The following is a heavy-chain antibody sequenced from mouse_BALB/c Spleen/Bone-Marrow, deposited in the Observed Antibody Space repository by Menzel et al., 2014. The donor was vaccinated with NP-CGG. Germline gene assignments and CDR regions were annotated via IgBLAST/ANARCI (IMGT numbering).Heavy chain of an antibody. CDR2: IDPANGNT. CDR1: GFNIKDTY. CDR3: ARYDYRYSWFAY. D-gene: IGHD2-14*01. V-gene: IGHV14-3*02. J-gene: IGHJ3*01. Sequence: VQLQQSGAELVKPGASVKLSCTASGFNIKDTYMHWVKQRPEQGLERIGRIDPANGNTKYDPRFQGKATITTDTSSNTAYLQLRSLTSEDTAVYYCARYDYRYSWFAYWGQGTLVTVSA.